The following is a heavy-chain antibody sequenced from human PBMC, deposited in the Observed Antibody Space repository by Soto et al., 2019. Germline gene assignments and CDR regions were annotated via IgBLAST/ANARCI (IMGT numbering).Heavy chain of an antibody. V-gene: IGHV3-23*01. CDR3: AKRRVAGGQFDY. CDR1: GFTFSSYA. D-gene: IGHD1-26*01. J-gene: IGHJ4*02. CDR2: VSIGGST. Sequence: DVQLLESGGGLVQPEGSLRLSCAASGFTFSSYAMGWVRQGPGKGLEWVAVVSIGGSTHYADSVRGRFTISRDNSKNTLSLRMNSLTAEDTSVYCCAKRRVAGGQFDYWGQGDLVTVSS.